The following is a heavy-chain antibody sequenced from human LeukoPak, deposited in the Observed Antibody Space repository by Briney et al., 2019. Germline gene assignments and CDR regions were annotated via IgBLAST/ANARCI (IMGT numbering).Heavy chain of an antibody. J-gene: IGHJ3*02. Sequence: GGSLRLSCAASGFTFSSYAMSWVRQAPGKGLEWVSAISGSGGSTYYADSVKGRFTISRDSSKNTLYLQMNSLRAEDTAVYYCARLGNWGGNAFDIWGQGTMVTVSS. CDR1: GFTFSSYA. D-gene: IGHD7-27*01. CDR2: ISGSGGST. CDR3: ARLGNWGGNAFDI. V-gene: IGHV3-23*01.